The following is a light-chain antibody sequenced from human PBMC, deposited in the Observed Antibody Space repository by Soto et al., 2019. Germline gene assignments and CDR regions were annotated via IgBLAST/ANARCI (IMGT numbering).Light chain of an antibody. CDR1: QSVSSSY. Sequence: EIVLTQSPGTLSLSPGERATLSCRACQSVSSSYLAWYQRKPGQAPRRLIYGASSRATGIPDRFSGSGSGTDFTLSLSRLEPEDFAVYYCQQYGSSPVTFGQGTKVEIK. CDR2: GAS. CDR3: QQYGSSPVT. V-gene: IGKV3-20*01. J-gene: IGKJ1*01.